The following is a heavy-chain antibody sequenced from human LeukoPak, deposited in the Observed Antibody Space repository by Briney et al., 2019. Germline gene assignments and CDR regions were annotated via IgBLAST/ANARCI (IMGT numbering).Heavy chain of an antibody. CDR3: ARRDRYYFEY. J-gene: IGHJ4*02. D-gene: IGHD3-22*01. CDR2: IYYSGST. Sequence: SETLSLTCTVSGGSISSSIYYWGSIRQTPGKGLEWIANIYYSGSTYYNPSLKSRVTISVDTSKNQFSLKLSSVTAADTAVYYCARRDRYYFEYWGQGTLVAVSS. V-gene: IGHV4-39*01. CDR1: GGSISSSIYY.